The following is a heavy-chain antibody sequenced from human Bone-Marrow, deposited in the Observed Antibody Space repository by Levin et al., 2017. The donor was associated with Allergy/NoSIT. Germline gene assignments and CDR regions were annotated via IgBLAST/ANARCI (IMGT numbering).Heavy chain of an antibody. D-gene: IGHD3-22*01. V-gene: IGHV3-15*07. CDR2: IKSQVDGGSI. Sequence: GGSLRLSCAVSGFSFKDAWMTWVRQTPGKGLQWVGRIKSQVDGGSIDYSAAVKGRFTISRNDSNNTLYLQMNTLKTEDTAVYYCTTDYTQFYFDSSGYQYPGDFWGQGALITVSS. J-gene: IGHJ4*02. CDR1: GFSFKDAW. CDR3: TTDYTQFYFDSSGYQYPGDF.